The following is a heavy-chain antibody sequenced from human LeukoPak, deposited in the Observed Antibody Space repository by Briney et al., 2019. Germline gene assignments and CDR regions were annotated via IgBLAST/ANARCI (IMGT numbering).Heavy chain of an antibody. J-gene: IGHJ4*02. CDR1: RFSFSLYN. CDR3: ARRYCTPSSCYSDY. D-gene: IGHD2-8*01. Sequence: PGGSLRLSCAASRFSFSLYNMNWVRQAPGKGLEWVSFISDGGRPLHYADSVKGRFTISRYNAKNSLYLQMNSLRDEDTAVYFCARRYCTPSSCYSDYWGQGALVTVSS. CDR2: ISDGGRPL. V-gene: IGHV3-48*02.